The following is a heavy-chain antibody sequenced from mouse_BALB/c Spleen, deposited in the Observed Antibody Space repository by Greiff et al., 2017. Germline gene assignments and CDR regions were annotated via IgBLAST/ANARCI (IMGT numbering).Heavy chain of an antibody. CDR1: GFTFSSYA. CDR3: ARDDGYSFDY. Sequence: EVQRVESGGGLVKPGGSLKLSCAASGFTFSSYAMSWVRQTPEKRLEWVASISSGGSTYYPDSVKGRFTISRDNARNILYLQMSSLRSEDTAMYYCARDDGYSFDYWGQGTTLTVSS. D-gene: IGHD2-3*01. J-gene: IGHJ2*01. V-gene: IGHV5-6-5*01. CDR2: ISSGGST.